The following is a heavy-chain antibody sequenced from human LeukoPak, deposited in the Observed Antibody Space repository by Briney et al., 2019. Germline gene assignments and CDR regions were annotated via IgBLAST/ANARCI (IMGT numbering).Heavy chain of an antibody. CDR3: TRDAKEPETYYYYGMDV. D-gene: IGHD1-14*01. V-gene: IGHV3-49*04. CDR1: GFTFGDYA. Sequence: GGSLRLSCTASGFTFGDYAMSWVRQAPGKGLEWVGFIRSKAYGGTTEYAASVKGRFTISSDDSKSIAYLQMNSLKTEDTAVYYCTRDAKEPETYYYYGMDVWGQRTTVPISS. J-gene: IGHJ6*02. CDR2: IRSKAYGGTT.